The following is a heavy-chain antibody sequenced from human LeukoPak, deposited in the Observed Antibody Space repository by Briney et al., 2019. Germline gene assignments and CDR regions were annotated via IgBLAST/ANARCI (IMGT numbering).Heavy chain of an antibody. CDR1: GGSISSSSYY. J-gene: IGHJ6*03. D-gene: IGHD2-2*01. Sequence: SETLSLTCTVSGGSISSSSYYWSWIRQPAGKGLEWIGRIYTSGSTNYNPSLKSRVTMSVDTSKNQFSLKLSSVTAADTAVYYCAREAGGGAVVPAAMVYYYYMDVWGKGTTVTVSS. CDR3: AREAGGGAVVPAAMVYYYYMDV. V-gene: IGHV4-61*02. CDR2: IYTSGST.